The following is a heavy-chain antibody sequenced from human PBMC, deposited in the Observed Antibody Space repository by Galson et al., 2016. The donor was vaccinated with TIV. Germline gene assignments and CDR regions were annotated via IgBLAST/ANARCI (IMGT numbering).Heavy chain of an antibody. D-gene: IGHD6-13*01. Sequence: SLRLSCAASGFTIDDYGMSWVRQGPGKGLAWVSGINWNGDNTGYADSVRGRFTISRDTATNSLFLQMNSLRAEDTALDYCAREVLVAAAGDSYYYAMDVWGQGTTVTVSS. V-gene: IGHV3-20*04. J-gene: IGHJ6*02. CDR3: AREVLVAAAGDSYYYAMDV. CDR2: INWNGDNT. CDR1: GFTIDDYG.